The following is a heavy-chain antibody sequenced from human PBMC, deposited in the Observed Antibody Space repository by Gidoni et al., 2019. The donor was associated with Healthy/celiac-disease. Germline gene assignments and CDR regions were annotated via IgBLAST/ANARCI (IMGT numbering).Heavy chain of an antibody. CDR1: GYSFTSYG. CDR3: ARLAYCSGGSCFSYYYYYYMDV. V-gene: IGHV5-51*01. Sequence: EVQLVQSGAEVKKPGESLKISCMGSGYSFTSYGIGWVRQMPGNSLEWMGLIYPGDSDTRYSPSFQGQVTISADKSISTAYLQWSSLKASDTAMYYCARLAYCSGGSCFSYYYYYYMDVWGKGTTVTVSS. CDR2: IYPGDSDT. D-gene: IGHD2-15*01. J-gene: IGHJ6*03.